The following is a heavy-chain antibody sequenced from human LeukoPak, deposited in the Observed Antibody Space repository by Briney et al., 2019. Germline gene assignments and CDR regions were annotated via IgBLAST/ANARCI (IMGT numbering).Heavy chain of an antibody. CDR1: GFTVSSNY. V-gene: IGHV3-66*01. J-gene: IGHJ4*02. CDR3: ARSRYGTTWSSSWEFDY. CDR2: IYSGGST. Sequence: GGSLRLSCAASGFTVSSNYMNWVRQAPGKGLEWVSVIYSGGSTYYADSVKGRFTISRDNSNNTLYLQMNSLRAEDTAVYYCARSRYGTTWSSSWEFDYWGQGTLVTVSS. D-gene: IGHD6-13*01.